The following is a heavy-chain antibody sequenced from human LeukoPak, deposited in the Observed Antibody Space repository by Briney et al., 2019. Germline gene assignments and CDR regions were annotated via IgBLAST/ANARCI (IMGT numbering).Heavy chain of an antibody. CDR2: IYHSGST. V-gene: IGHV4-30-2*01. J-gene: IGHJ4*02. D-gene: IGHD6-19*01. CDR3: AKDGHISWYSSGCPDY. Sequence: SETLSLTCAVSGGSISSGGYSWSWIRQPPGKGLEWIGYIYHSGSTYYNPSLKSRVTISVDRSKNQFSLKLSSVTAADTAVYYCAKDGHISWYSSGCPDYWGQGTLVTVSS. CDR1: GGSISSGGYS.